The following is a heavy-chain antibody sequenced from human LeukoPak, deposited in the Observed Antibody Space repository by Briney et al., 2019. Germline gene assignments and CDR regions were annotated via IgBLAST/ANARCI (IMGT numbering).Heavy chain of an antibody. J-gene: IGHJ4*02. D-gene: IGHD6-13*01. CDR3: AREVPGGSSWFDY. CDR2: IKEDGSVK. V-gene: IGHV3-7*01. CDR1: EFTLSNYW. Sequence: GGSLRLSCAASEFTLSNYWLSWVRQAPGKGLEWVANIKEDGSVKNYVASVKGRFTISRDNAKNSLYLQMNSLRAEDTAVYYCAREVPGGSSWFDYWGQGTLVTVSS.